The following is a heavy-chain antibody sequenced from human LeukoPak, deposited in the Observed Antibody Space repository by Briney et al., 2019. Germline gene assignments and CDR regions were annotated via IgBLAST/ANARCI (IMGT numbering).Heavy chain of an antibody. CDR1: GFSFSTYA. CDR2: IRYDGGNK. Sequence: GGSLRLSCAASGFSFSTYAKHWVRQAPGKGLEWVAFIRYDGGNKYYVDSVKGRFTISRDNSKNTLYLQMNSLRPEDTAVYYCAKDGPRRDGYNDHWGQGTLVTVSS. J-gene: IGHJ4*02. V-gene: IGHV3-30*02. CDR3: AKDGPRRDGYNDH. D-gene: IGHD5-24*01.